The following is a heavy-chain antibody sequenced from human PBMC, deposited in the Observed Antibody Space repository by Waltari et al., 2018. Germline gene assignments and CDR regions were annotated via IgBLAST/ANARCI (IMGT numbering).Heavy chain of an antibody. Sequence: EVQLLESGGGLVQPGGSLRLSCAASGFTFSSYAMSWVRQAPGKGLGWVSAISGSGGSTYYADSVKGLFTISRDNSKNTLYLQMNSLRAEYTAVYYCAKDLMVVTAIGHSWGQGTLVTVSS. CDR3: AKDLMVVTAIGHS. J-gene: IGHJ4*02. CDR1: GFTFSSYA. D-gene: IGHD2-21*02. V-gene: IGHV3-23*01. CDR2: ISGSGGST.